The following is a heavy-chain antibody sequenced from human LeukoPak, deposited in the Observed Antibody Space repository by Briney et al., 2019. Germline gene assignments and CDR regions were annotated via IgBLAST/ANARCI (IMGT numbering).Heavy chain of an antibody. CDR1: GFTFSSYS. V-gene: IGHV3-21*01. CDR3: ARDRPNGCYLDFDY. CDR2: ISSSSSYI. D-gene: IGHD1-26*01. J-gene: IGHJ4*02. Sequence: GGSLRLSCAASGFTFSSYSMNWVRQAPGKGLEWVSSISSSSSYIYYADSVKGRFTISRDNAKNSLYLQMNSLRAEDTAVYYCARDRPNGCYLDFDYWGQGTLVTVSS.